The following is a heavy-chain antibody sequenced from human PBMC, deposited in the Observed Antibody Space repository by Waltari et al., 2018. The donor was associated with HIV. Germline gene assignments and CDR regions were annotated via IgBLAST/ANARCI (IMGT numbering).Heavy chain of an antibody. CDR3: ARGDPSGSYWGNAFDI. D-gene: IGHD1-26*01. V-gene: IGHV1-2*02. CDR1: GYTFTGYY. Sequence: QVQLVQSGAEVKKPGASVKVSCKASGYTFTGYYMHWVRQAPGQGLEWMGWINPNSGGTNYAQKFQGRVTMTRDTSSSTAYMELSRLRSDDTAVYYCARGDPSGSYWGNAFDIWGQGTMVTVSS. J-gene: IGHJ3*02. CDR2: INPNSGGT.